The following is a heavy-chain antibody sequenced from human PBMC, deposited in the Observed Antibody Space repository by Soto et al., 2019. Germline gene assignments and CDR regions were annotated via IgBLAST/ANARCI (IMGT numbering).Heavy chain of an antibody. CDR1: GFTFSSYG. CDR2: IWYDGSNK. Sequence: QVQLVESGGGVVQPGRSLRLSCAASGFTFSSYGMHWVRQAPGKGLEWVAVIWYDGSNKYYADSVKGRFTISRDNSKNTLYLQMNSLRAEDTAVYYCARPNCSGGSCYGAFDIWGQGTMVTVSS. V-gene: IGHV3-33*01. D-gene: IGHD2-15*01. J-gene: IGHJ3*02. CDR3: ARPNCSGGSCYGAFDI.